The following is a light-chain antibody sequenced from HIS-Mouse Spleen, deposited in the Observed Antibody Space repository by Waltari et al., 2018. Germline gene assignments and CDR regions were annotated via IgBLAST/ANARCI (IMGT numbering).Light chain of an antibody. J-gene: IGLJ2*01. V-gene: IGLV1-44*01. Sequence: QSVLTQPPSASGTPGQSVTISCSGSSSNTGSNTVNWYQQLPGTAPKLLIYSNNQRPSGVPDRFSGSKSGTSASLAISGLQSEDEADYYCAAWDDSLNGVVFGGGTKLTVL. CDR1: SSNTGSNT. CDR2: SNN. CDR3: AAWDDSLNGVV.